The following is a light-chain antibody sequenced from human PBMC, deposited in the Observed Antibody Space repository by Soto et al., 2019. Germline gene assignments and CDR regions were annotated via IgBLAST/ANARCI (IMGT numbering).Light chain of an antibody. CDR1: QTMTRAY. J-gene: IGKJ2*01. V-gene: IGKV3-20*01. CDR3: HQYHSPPQT. Sequence: EIVLMQSPGTLSLSPGERATLSCRASQTMTRAYVAWYQQKPGQAPRLLIYAASYRATGISDKFSGSGSGTDFSLTISRLEPEDSAVYYCHQYHSPPQTFGQGTKWISN. CDR2: AAS.